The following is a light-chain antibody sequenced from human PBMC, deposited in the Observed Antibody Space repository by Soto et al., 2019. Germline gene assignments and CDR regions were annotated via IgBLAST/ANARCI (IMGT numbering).Light chain of an antibody. J-gene: IGKJ4*01. V-gene: IGKV3-20*01. Sequence: DIVLTQSPGTLSLSPGEGATLSCRASQNVYNLAWYQQKPGQAPRLLIHGASSRATGFPDRFRGSGSGTDFTLTISRLEPEDFAVYYCQQYDTSPLSFGGGTKVEI. CDR3: QQYDTSPLS. CDR2: GAS. CDR1: QNVYN.